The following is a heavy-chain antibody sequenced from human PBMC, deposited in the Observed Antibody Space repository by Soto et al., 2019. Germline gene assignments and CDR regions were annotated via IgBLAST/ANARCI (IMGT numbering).Heavy chain of an antibody. CDR1: GYIFIGYH. D-gene: IGHD6-6*01. J-gene: IGHJ6*02. CDR2: INPKTGRT. CDR3: ASINSSSFYYGLDI. V-gene: IGHV1-2*02. Sequence: ASVKVSCDDTGYIFIGYHMHWVRQAPGQGLEWMGWINPKTGRTNYAQKFQGRVTRTRDTSISTAYMDLNTLRSDDTALYYCASINSSSFYYGLDIWGQVTAVTV.